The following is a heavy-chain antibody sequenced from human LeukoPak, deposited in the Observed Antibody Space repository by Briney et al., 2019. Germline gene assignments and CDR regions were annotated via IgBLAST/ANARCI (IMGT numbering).Heavy chain of an antibody. V-gene: IGHV4-59*01. CDR2: ISYSGST. CDR1: GGSISSYY. CDR3: ARAPERWYSYGSYTYYYMDV. J-gene: IGHJ6*03. D-gene: IGHD5-18*01. Sequence: SETLSLTCTVSGGSISSYYWNWLRQPPGKGLEWIGSISYSGSTNYNPSLESRVTISVDTSKNRISLKLRSVTAADTTVYYCARAPERWYSYGSYTYYYMDVWGKGTTVTVSS.